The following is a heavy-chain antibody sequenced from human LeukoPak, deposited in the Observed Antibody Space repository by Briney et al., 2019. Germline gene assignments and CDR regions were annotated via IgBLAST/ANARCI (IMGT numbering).Heavy chain of an antibody. V-gene: IGHV3-21*01. CDR2: ISSSSSYI. J-gene: IGHJ6*03. D-gene: IGHD3-10*01. CDR3: ASLWFGGVMDV. Sequence: GGSLRLSCAASGFTFSSYSMNWVRQAPGKGLDWVSSISSSSSYISYADSVKGRFTISRDNAKNSLYLKMNSLSAEDTAVYYCASLWFGGVMDVWGKGTTVTISS. CDR1: GFTFSSYS.